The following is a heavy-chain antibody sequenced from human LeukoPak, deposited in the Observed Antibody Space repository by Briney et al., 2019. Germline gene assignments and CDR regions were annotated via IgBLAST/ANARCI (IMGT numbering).Heavy chain of an antibody. J-gene: IGHJ6*02. Sequence: GASVKVSCKASGYTFTSYGISWVRQAPGQGLEWMGWISAYNGNTNYAQKLQGRVTMTTDTSTSTAYMELRSLRSDDTAVYYCARGNSGAYYYYGMDVWGQGTTVTVSS. CDR2: ISAYNGNT. D-gene: IGHD4-23*01. CDR1: GYTFTSYG. V-gene: IGHV1-18*01. CDR3: ARGNSGAYYYYGMDV.